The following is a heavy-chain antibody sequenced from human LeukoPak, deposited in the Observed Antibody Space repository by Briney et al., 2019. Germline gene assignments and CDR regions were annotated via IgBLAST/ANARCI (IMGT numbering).Heavy chain of an antibody. J-gene: IGHJ4*02. CDR2: INRSGST. D-gene: IGHD6-19*01. V-gene: IGHV4-34*01. Sequence: SETLSLTCAVYGGSFSGYYWSWIRQPPGKGLEWIGEINRSGSTNYSPSLKSRVTISVDTSKNQFSLKLSSVTAADTAVYYCARGLSVAGRYYWGQGTLVTVSS. CDR3: ARGLSVAGRYY. CDR1: GGSFSGYY.